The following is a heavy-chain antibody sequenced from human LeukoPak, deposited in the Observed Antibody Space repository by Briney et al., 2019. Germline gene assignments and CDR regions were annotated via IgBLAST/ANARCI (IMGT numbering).Heavy chain of an antibody. CDR1: GGSIITNDYW. J-gene: IGHJ4*02. V-gene: IGHV4/OR15-8*01. Sequence: PSETLSLTCVVSGGSIITNDYWWSWIRQPPGKGLEWIGEINHSGSTNYNPSLKSRVTISVDASKNQFSLKLSSVTAADTAVYYCARLHRRSYYYDSSGYYRDYWGQGTLVTVSS. CDR2: INHSGST. CDR3: ARLHRRSYYYDSSGYYRDY. D-gene: IGHD3-22*01.